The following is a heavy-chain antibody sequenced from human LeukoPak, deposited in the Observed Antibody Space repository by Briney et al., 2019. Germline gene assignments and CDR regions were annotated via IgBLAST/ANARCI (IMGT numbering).Heavy chain of an antibody. Sequence: HPGRSLRLSCAASGFTFDDYAMHWVRQAPGKGLEWVSGISWNSGSIGYADSVKGRFTISRDNAKNSLYLQMNSLRAEDTALYYCAKDMVHYYDSSGYGAFDIWGQGTMVTVSS. CDR1: GFTFDDYA. V-gene: IGHV3-9*01. CDR2: ISWNSGSI. D-gene: IGHD3-22*01. J-gene: IGHJ3*02. CDR3: AKDMVHYYDSSGYGAFDI.